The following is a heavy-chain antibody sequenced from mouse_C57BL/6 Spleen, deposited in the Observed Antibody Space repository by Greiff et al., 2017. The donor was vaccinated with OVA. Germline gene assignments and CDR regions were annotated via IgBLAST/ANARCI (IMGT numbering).Heavy chain of an antibody. J-gene: IGHJ2*01. CDR1: GYTFTSYW. CDR2: IDPSDSYT. CDR3: ARAGFDY. D-gene: IGHD4-1*01. Sequence: QVQLQQPGAELVMPGASVKLSCKASGYTFTSYWMHWVKQRPGQGLQWIGEIDPSDSYTNYNQKFKGKSTLTVDKSSSTAYMQLSSLTSEDSAVYYCARAGFDYWGQGTTLTVSS. V-gene: IGHV1-69*01.